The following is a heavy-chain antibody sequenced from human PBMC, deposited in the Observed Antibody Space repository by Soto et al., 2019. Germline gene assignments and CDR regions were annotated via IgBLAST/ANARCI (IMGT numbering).Heavy chain of an antibody. V-gene: IGHV1-69*13. Sequence: ASVKVSCKASGGTFSSYAISWVRQAPGQGLEWMGGIIPIFGTANYAQKFQGRVTITADESTSTAYMELSSLRSEDTAVYYCARVIAAAGRSLDYWGQGTLVTVS. CDR2: IIPIFGTA. CDR1: GGTFSSYA. J-gene: IGHJ4*02. CDR3: ARVIAAAGRSLDY. D-gene: IGHD6-13*01.